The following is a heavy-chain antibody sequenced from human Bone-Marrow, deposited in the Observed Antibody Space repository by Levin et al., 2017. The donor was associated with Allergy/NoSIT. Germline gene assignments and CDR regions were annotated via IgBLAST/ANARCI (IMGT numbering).Heavy chain of an antibody. Sequence: SETLSLTCTVSGGSISSGGYYWSWIRQHPGKGLEWIGYIYYSGSTYYNPSLKSRVTISVDTSKNQFSLKLSSVTAADTAVYYCARVVRDYYGSGSYYNGRWWKKRGPQLFDYWGQGTLVTVSS. CDR2: IYYSGST. D-gene: IGHD3-10*01. CDR3: ARVVRDYYGSGSYYNGRWWKKRGPQLFDY. J-gene: IGHJ4*02. CDR1: GGSISSGGYY. V-gene: IGHV4-31*03.